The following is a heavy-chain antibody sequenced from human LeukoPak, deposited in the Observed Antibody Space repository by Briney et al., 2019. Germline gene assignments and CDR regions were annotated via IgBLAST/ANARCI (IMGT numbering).Heavy chain of an antibody. Sequence: GGSLRLSCEASGFTFSSNAMSWVRQAPGEGLEWVSAISSSGSTYYADSVKGRFTISRDISKNTLYLQMNSLRSEDTAVYYCAKRGSREYDYWGQGALVTVSS. D-gene: IGHD2/OR15-2a*01. CDR1: GFTFSSNA. J-gene: IGHJ4*02. CDR2: ISSSGST. CDR3: AKRGSREYDY. V-gene: IGHV3-23*01.